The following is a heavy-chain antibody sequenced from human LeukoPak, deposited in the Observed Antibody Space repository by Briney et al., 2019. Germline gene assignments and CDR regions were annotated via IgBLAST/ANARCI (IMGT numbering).Heavy chain of an antibody. J-gene: IGHJ4*02. CDR1: GFTVSSNY. D-gene: IGHD4-17*01. CDR3: ARGYGDYGPADY. CDR2: IYSGGST. V-gene: IGHV3-53*01. Sequence: PGGSLRLSCAASGFTVSSNYMSWVCQAPGKGLEWVSAIYSGGSTYYADSVRGRFTISRDNSKNTLYLQMNSLRAEDTAVYYCARGYGDYGPADYWGQGTLVTVSS.